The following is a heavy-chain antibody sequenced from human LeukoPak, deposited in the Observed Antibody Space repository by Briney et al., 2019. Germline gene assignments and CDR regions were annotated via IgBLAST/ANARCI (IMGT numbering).Heavy chain of an antibody. Sequence: ASVKVSCKASGYRFNKYAINWVRQAPGQGLEWMGWIATDTGKPTYAQGFRGRFVFSLDTSVTTAYLQITSLEAEDTAMYFCAKAARNCSGGSCFSLRYFDIWGQGTMVTVSS. V-gene: IGHV7-4-1*02. CDR2: IATDTGKP. CDR1: GYRFNKYA. D-gene: IGHD2-15*01. CDR3: AKAARNCSGGSCFSLRYFDI. J-gene: IGHJ3*02.